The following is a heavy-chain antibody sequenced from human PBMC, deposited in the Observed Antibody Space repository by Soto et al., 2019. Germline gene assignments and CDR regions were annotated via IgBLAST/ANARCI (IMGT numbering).Heavy chain of an antibody. J-gene: IGHJ6*03. CDR1: GYSFTSYW. D-gene: IGHD1-1*01. CDR3: ARQNERAPGYYYYMDV. V-gene: IGHV5-51*01. Sequence: GESLKISCKGSGYSFTSYWIGWVRQMPGKGLEWMGIIYPGDSDTRYSPSFQGQVTISADKSISTAYLQWSSLKASDTAMYYCARQNERAPGYYYYMDVWGKGTTVTVSS. CDR2: IYPGDSDT.